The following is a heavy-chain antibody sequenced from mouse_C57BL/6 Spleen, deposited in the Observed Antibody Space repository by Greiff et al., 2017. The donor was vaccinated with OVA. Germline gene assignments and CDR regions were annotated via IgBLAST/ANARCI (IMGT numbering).Heavy chain of an antibody. Sequence: QVQLQQSGAELVKPGASVTISCKASGYAFSSYWMNWVKQRPGKGLEWIGQIYPGDGDTNYNGKFKGKATLTADKSSSTAYMQLSSLTSEDSAVYFWSRQLYDGYSAWFAYWGQGTLVTVSA. CDR2: IYPGDGDT. J-gene: IGHJ3*01. V-gene: IGHV1-80*01. D-gene: IGHD2-3*01. CDR3: SRQLYDGYSAWFAY. CDR1: GYAFSSYW.